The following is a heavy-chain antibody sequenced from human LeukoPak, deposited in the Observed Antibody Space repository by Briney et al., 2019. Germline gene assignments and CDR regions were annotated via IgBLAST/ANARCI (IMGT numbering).Heavy chain of an antibody. Sequence: GGSLRLSCSASGFTFNNYGIHWVRQAPGKGLEYVSGINTDGGSTYYADSVKGRFTMSRDNSMNTLYLQMSSLRPEDTAVYYCVKTMVQFGGLIRTDASYIWGQGTMVTVSS. V-gene: IGHV3-64D*06. CDR2: INTDGGST. D-gene: IGHD3-10*01. J-gene: IGHJ3*02. CDR1: GFTFNNYG. CDR3: VKTMVQFGGLIRTDASYI.